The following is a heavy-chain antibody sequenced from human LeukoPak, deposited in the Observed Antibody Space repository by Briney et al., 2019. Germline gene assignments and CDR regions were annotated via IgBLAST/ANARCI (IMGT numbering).Heavy chain of an antibody. CDR3: AKGAYDYIEIAYFDY. J-gene: IGHJ4*02. D-gene: IGHD5-12*01. CDR1: GFSFNNYA. CDR2: IIGSSGTT. V-gene: IGHV3-23*01. Sequence: GGSLRLSCVASGFSFNNYAMNWVRQAPGKGLEWVSLIIGSSGTTFYADSVKDRFTISRDKSKSTLYLQMNSLRAEDTAVYYCAKGAYDYIEIAYFDYWGQGSLVTVSS.